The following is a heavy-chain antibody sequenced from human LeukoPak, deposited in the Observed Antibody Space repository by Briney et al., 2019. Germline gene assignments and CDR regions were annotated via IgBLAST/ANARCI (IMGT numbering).Heavy chain of an antibody. D-gene: IGHD3-10*01. Sequence: PSETLSLTCTVSGGSISSGDYYWSWIRQPPGKGLEWIGYIYYSGSTYYNPSLKSRVTISVDTSKNQFSLKLSSVTAADTAVYYCARAPPVSMVRGVLDYHYYMDVWGKGTTVTVSS. J-gene: IGHJ6*03. CDR3: ARAPPVSMVRGVLDYHYYMDV. CDR1: GGSISSGDYY. CDR2: IYYSGST. V-gene: IGHV4-30-4*08.